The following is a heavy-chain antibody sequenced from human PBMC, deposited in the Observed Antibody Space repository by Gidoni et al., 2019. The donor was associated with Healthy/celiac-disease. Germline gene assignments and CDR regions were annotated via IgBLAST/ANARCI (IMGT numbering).Heavy chain of an antibody. CDR2: ISSSSSTI. J-gene: IGHJ6*03. V-gene: IGHV3-48*02. CDR1: GFTFSSYS. D-gene: IGHD3-3*01. Sequence: EVQLVESGGGLVQPGGSLRLSCAASGFTFSSYSMNWVRQAPGKGLEWVSYISSSSSTIYYADSVKGRFTISRDNAKNSLYLQMNSLRDEDTAVYYCARDPRSYDFWSGYQAHDYYYYYMDVWGKGTTVTVSS. CDR3: ARDPRSYDFWSGYQAHDYYYYYMDV.